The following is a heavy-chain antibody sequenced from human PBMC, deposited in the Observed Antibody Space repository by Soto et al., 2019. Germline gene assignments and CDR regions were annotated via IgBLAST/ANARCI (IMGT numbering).Heavy chain of an antibody. CDR3: ARGILYPPNYYYGMDV. V-gene: IGHV1-2*04. D-gene: IGHD2-15*01. CDR1: GYTFTSYG. CDR2: INPNSGGT. Sequence: ASVKVSCKASGYTFTSYGISWVRQAPGQGLEWMGWINPNSGGTNYAQKFQGWVTMTRDTSISTAYMELSRLRSDDTAVYYCARGILYPPNYYYGMDVWGQGTTVTVSS. J-gene: IGHJ6*02.